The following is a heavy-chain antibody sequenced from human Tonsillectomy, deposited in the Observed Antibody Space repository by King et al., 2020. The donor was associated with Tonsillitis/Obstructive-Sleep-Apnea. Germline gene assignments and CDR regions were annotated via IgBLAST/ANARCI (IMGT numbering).Heavy chain of an antibody. J-gene: IGHJ4*02. V-gene: IGHV3-30*18. Sequence: VQLVESGGGVVQPGRSLRLSCAASGFTFSSYGMHWVRQAPGKGLEWVAVISYDGSNKYYADSVKGRFTISRDNSKNTLYLQMNSLRAEDTAVYYCAKSGLNYYDSSGYSVPFDYWGQGTLVTVSS. D-gene: IGHD3-22*01. CDR1: GFTFSSYG. CDR3: AKSGLNYYDSSGYSVPFDY. CDR2: ISYDGSNK.